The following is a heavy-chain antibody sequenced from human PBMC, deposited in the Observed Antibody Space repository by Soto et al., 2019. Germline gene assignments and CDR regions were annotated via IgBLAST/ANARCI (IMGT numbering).Heavy chain of an antibody. CDR1: GGTFSTYG. Sequence: QVQLVQSGAEVRKPGSSVTVSCKASGGTFSTYGITWVRQAPGQGLEWMGNIITLIGTANYAQRFRGRVTITADESTTTAYMELTSLRSEDTAVYYCARVVMTTVPASFYYGLDVWGQGTTVTVSS. V-gene: IGHV1-69*18. CDR2: IITLIGTA. D-gene: IGHD4-4*01. J-gene: IGHJ6*02. CDR3: ARVVMTTVPASFYYGLDV.